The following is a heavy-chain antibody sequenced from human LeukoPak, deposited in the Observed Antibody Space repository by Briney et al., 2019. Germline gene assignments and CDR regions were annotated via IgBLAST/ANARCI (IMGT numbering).Heavy chain of an antibody. J-gene: IGHJ4*02. CDR2: IKQDGSEK. Sequence: PGGSLRLSCAASGFTFSSYWMSWLRQAPGKGLEWVANIKQDGSEKYCVDSVKGRFTISRDNAKNSLYLQMNSLRAEDTAVYYCAREEYYDSSGYYYFGYWGQGTLVTVSS. CDR3: AREEYYDSSGYYYFGY. CDR1: GFTFSSYW. D-gene: IGHD3-22*01. V-gene: IGHV3-7*01.